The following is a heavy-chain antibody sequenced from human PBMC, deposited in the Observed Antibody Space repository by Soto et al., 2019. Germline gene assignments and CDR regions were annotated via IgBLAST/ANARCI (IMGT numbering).Heavy chain of an antibody. Sequence: PGGSLRLSCAASGFPFRSYAMHWVRQALGKGLEWVAVISYDGSNKYYADSVKGRLTISRDNSKNTLYLQMNSLRAEDTAVYYCARELERVFDYWGQGTLVTVSS. D-gene: IGHD1-1*01. CDR2: ISYDGSNK. CDR3: ARELERVFDY. J-gene: IGHJ4*02. V-gene: IGHV3-30-3*01. CDR1: GFPFRSYA.